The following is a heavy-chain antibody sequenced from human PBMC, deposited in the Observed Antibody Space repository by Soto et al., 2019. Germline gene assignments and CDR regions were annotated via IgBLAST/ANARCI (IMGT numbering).Heavy chain of an antibody. J-gene: IGHJ4*02. D-gene: IGHD3-10*01. Sequence: QVQLVESGGGVVQPGRSLRLSCAASGFTFSSYGMHWVRQAPGKGLEWVAVISYDGSNKYYADSVKGRFTISRDNSKNTLYLQMNSLRAEDTAVYNCEIGVHWGQGTLVTVSS. V-gene: IGHV3-30*03. CDR3: EIGVH. CDR2: ISYDGSNK. CDR1: GFTFSSYG.